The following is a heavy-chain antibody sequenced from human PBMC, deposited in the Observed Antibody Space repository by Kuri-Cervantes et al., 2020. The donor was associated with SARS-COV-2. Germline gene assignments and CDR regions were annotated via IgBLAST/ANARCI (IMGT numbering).Heavy chain of an antibody. CDR2: IWYGGSNK. V-gene: IGHV3-33*08. CDR3: ARTPTVTTYYFDY. Sequence: GESLKISCAASGFTFSSYGMHWVRQAPGKGLEWVAVIWYGGSNKYYADSVKGRFTISRDNSKNTLYLQMNSLRAEDTAVYYCARTPTVTTYYFDYWGQGTLVTVSS. CDR1: GFTFSSYG. D-gene: IGHD4-17*01. J-gene: IGHJ4*02.